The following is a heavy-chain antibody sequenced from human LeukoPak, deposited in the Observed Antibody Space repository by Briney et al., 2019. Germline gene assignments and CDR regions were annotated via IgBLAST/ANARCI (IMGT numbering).Heavy chain of an antibody. CDR1: GGSFSGYY. D-gene: IGHD6-6*01. CDR2: INHSGST. V-gene: IGHV4-34*01. Sequence: SETLSLTCAVYGGSFSGYYWSWMRQPPGKGLEWIGEINHSGSTNYNPSLKSRVTISVDTSKNQFSLKLSSVTAADTAVYFCARDSHYTTSSNYYYYYTNVWGKGTTVTVSS. J-gene: IGHJ6*03. CDR3: ARDSHYTTSSNYYYYYTNV.